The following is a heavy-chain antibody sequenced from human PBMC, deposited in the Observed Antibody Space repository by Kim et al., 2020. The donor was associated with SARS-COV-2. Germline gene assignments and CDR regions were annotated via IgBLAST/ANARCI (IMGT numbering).Heavy chain of an antibody. CDR1: GYTFTSYG. CDR2: ISAYNGNT. D-gene: IGHD6-19*01. J-gene: IGHJ2*01. V-gene: IGHV1-18*04. CDR3: ARVVWVAGTGRGGNWYFDL. Sequence: ASVKVSCKASGYTFTSYGISWVRQAPGQGLEWMGWISAYNGNTNYAQKLQGRVTMTTDTSTSTAYMELRSLRSDDTAVYYCARVVWVAGTGRGGNWYFDLWGRGTLVTVSS.